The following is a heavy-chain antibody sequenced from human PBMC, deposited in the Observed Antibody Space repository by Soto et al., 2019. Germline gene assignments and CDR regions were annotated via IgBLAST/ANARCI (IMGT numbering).Heavy chain of an antibody. J-gene: IGHJ4*02. D-gene: IGHD3-10*01. V-gene: IGHV3-23*01. CDR3: AKGFGISWQYYLDY. CDR1: GFSFAWYA. Sequence: GGSLRLSCAASGFSFAWYAMNWVRQAPGKGLEWVSGIRGSGGSTYYADSVKGRFTISRDNSKNTLYLQLSSLRVEDTAVYYCAKGFGISWQYYLDYWGQGTLVTVSS. CDR2: IRGSGGST.